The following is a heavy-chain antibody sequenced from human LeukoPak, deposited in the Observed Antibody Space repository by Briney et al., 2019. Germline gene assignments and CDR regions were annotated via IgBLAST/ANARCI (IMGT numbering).Heavy chain of an antibody. D-gene: IGHD2-15*01. CDR3: AKGWRVVVYCSSGSCYSDY. CDR1: GFTFNNYA. Sequence: GGSLRLSCAASGFTFNNYAMSWVRQAPGKGLEWVSGISGSGGSTYYADSVKGRFTISRDNAKNTLYLQMNRLRAEDTAVYYCAKGWRVVVYCSSGSCYSDYWGQGTLVTVSS. CDR2: ISGSGGST. V-gene: IGHV3-23*01. J-gene: IGHJ4*02.